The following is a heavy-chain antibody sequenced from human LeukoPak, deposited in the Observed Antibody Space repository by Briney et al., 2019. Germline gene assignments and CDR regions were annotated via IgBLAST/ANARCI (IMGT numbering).Heavy chain of an antibody. CDR2: IYPGDSDI. Sequence: GASLEISCNGSCYSFTSYWIGWVRPLPGKGLEWVGIIYPGDSDIKYSPSFQGQITISADKSISTAYLQWSSLKASDTAMYYCARHRKAAGGTWDAFDIWGQGAMVTVSS. CDR3: ARHRKAAGGTWDAFDI. J-gene: IGHJ3*02. D-gene: IGHD6-13*01. V-gene: IGHV5-51*01. CDR1: CYSFTSYW.